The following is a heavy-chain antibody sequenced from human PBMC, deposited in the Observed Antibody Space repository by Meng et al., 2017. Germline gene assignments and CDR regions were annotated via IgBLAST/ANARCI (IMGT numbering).Heavy chain of an antibody. J-gene: IGHJ4*02. Sequence: LRLSCAISGDSVSSNSAAWNWIRQSPSRGLEWLGRTYYRSKWYNDYAVSVKSRITINPDTSKNQFSLQLNSVTPEDTAVYYCAGARMEIATITPYYFDYWGQGTLVTVS. CDR3: AGARMEIATITPYYFDY. CDR1: GDSVSSNSAA. D-gene: IGHD5-24*01. V-gene: IGHV6-1*01. CDR2: TYYRSKWYN.